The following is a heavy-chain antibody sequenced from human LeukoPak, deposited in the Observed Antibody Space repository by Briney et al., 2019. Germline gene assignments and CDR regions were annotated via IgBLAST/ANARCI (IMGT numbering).Heavy chain of an antibody. J-gene: IGHJ4*02. CDR3: ARILWFGELLPSNIDY. CDR1: GYSFTSYC. V-gene: IGHV5-10-1*01. Sequence: GESLRISCKGSGYSFTSYCISWVRQMPGKGLEWMGRFDPSDSYTNYSLSFQGHVTISADKSISTAYLQWSSLKASDTAMYYCARILWFGELLPSNIDYWGQGTLVTVSS. D-gene: IGHD3-10*01. CDR2: FDPSDSYT.